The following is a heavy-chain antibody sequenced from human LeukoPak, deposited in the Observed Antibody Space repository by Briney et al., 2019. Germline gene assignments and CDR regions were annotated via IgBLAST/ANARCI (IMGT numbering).Heavy chain of an antibody. D-gene: IGHD3-10*01. V-gene: IGHV1-2*02. CDR1: GYTFTGYY. J-gene: IGHJ4*02. CDR2: INPNSGGT. CDR3: ARAVVVARGLMAYFDY. Sequence: GASVKVSCKASGYTFTGYYTHWVRQAPGQGLEWMGWINPNSGGTNYAQKFQGRVTMTRDTSISTAYMELSRLRSEDTAVYYCARAVVVARGLMAYFDYWGQGTLVTVSS.